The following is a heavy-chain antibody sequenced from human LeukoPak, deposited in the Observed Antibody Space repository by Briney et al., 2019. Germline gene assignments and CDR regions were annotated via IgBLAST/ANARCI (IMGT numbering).Heavy chain of an antibody. CDR2: IIPILGIA. Sequence: SVKVSCKASGGTFSSYAISWVRQAPGQGLEWMGRIIPILGIANYAQKFQGRVTITADKSTSTAYMELSSLRSEDTAVYYCARGGAEVGYSSGWTGNYYYYYGMDVWGQGTTVTVSS. CDR3: ARGGAEVGYSSGWTGNYYYYYGMDV. D-gene: IGHD6-19*01. CDR1: GGTFSSYA. V-gene: IGHV1-69*04. J-gene: IGHJ6*02.